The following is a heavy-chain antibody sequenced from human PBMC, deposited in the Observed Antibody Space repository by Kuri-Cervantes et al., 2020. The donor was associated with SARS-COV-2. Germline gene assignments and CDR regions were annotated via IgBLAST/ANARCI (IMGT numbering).Heavy chain of an antibody. V-gene: IGHV1-3*01. CDR3: ARDLSSSWSHNWFDP. J-gene: IGHJ5*02. CDR1: GFTFSRYA. Sequence: KISCAASGFTFSRYAMHWVRQAPGQRLEWMGWINAGNGNTKYSQKFQGRVTITRDTSASTAYMELSSLRSEDTAVYYCARDLSSSWSHNWFDPWGQGTLVTVSS. CDR2: INAGNGNT. D-gene: IGHD6-13*01.